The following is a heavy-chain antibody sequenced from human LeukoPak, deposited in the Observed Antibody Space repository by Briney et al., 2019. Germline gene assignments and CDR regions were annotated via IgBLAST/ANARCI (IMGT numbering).Heavy chain of an antibody. CDR2: VDPENGET. CDR3: ATAIPYN. V-gene: IGHV1-69-2*01. J-gene: IGHJ4*02. D-gene: IGHD2-2*01. Sequence: GATVKLSCKAAGYTFLDYYIQWVQQAPGKGLEWMGRVDPENGETIYAEKFRGRVTITADTSIDTAYLELTNLRFEDTAVYYCATAIPYNWGQGTLVTVSS. CDR1: GYTFLDYY.